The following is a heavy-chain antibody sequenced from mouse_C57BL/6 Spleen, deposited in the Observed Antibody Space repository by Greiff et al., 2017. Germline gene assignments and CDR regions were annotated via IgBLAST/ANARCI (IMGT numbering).Heavy chain of an antibody. D-gene: IGHD2-3*01. CDR1: GFTFSDYY. CDR2: INYDGSST. Sequence: EVMLVESEGGLVQPGSSMKLSCTASGFTFSDYYMAWVRQVPEKGLEWVANINYDGSSTYYLDSLKSRFIISRDNAKNILYLQMSSLKSEDTATYYCARAPYDGYYLYFGYWGQGTTLTVSS. J-gene: IGHJ2*01. CDR3: ARAPYDGYYLYFGY. V-gene: IGHV5-16*01.